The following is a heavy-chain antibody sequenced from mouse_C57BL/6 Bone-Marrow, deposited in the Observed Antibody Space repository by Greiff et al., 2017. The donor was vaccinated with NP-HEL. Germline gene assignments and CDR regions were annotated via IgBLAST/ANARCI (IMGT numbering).Heavy chain of an antibody. D-gene: IGHD1-1*01. J-gene: IGHJ3*01. Sequence: QVQLQQSGAELVKPGASVKISCKASGYAFSSYWMNWVKQRPGKGLEWIGQIYPGDGDTNYNGQFKGKATLTADKSSSTAYMQLSSLTSEDSAVYFCAREDGSSYGAWFAYWGQGTLVTVSA. V-gene: IGHV1-80*01. CDR2: IYPGDGDT. CDR3: AREDGSSYGAWFAY. CDR1: GYAFSSYW.